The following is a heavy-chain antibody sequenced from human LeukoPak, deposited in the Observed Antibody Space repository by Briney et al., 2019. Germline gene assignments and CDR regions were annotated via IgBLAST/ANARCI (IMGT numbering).Heavy chain of an antibody. V-gene: IGHV3-74*01. CDR3: GRDKYID. CDR1: GFTSSNYW. J-gene: IGHJ4*02. Sequence: GGCLRLSCAASGFTSSNYWMHWVRPAPGKGLGWVSCINGDGSSTAYGDSVKGRFAISRDNAKNTLYLQMSSLRAEDTAVYYCGRDKYIDWGQGTLVSVSS. CDR2: INGDGSST. D-gene: IGHD1-1*01.